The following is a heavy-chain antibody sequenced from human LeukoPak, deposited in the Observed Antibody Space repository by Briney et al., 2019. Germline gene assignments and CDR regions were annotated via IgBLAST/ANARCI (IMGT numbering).Heavy chain of an antibody. CDR2: IWYDGSNE. CDR3: ASSTVTTRGVGDFDL. CDR1: GFIFSTYG. Sequence: GGSLRLSCEASGFIFSTYGMNWVRQAPGKGLDWEAIIWYDGSNEYYADSVKGRFSISRDNSKSTLYLEMNSPRADDTAIYYCASSTVTTRGVGDFDLWGHGTWVIVSS. D-gene: IGHD4-17*01. V-gene: IGHV3-33*01. J-gene: IGHJ3*01.